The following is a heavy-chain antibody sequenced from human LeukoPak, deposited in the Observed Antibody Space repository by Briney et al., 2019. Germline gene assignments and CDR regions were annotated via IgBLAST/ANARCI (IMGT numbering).Heavy chain of an antibody. D-gene: IGHD4-17*01. CDR1: GFTVSSNY. CDR2: IYSGGST. CDR3: TTEDYGDYPDAFDI. J-gene: IGHJ3*02. Sequence: GGSLRLSCAASGFTVSSNYMSWVRQAPGKGLEWVSVIYSGGSTYYADSVKGRFTISRDNSKNTLYLQMNSLRAEDTAVYYCTTEDYGDYPDAFDIWGQGTMVTVSS. V-gene: IGHV3-53*01.